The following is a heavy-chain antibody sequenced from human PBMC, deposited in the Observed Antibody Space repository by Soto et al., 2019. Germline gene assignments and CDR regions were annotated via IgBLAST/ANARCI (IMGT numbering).Heavy chain of an antibody. Sequence: QITLKESGPTLVKPTQTLTLTCTFSGSSLSTSGVGVAWIRQPPGKALEWLALIYWDDDKRYRPSLETRLTINTDTTNAQVALTLPNLDSVDTATFYCGYRPCSGGRCFCFSCSGMDVWGPGTAVTVSS. D-gene: IGHD2-15*01. CDR1: GSSLSTSGVG. CDR3: GYRPCSGGRCFCFSCSGMDV. J-gene: IGHJ6*02. CDR2: IYWDDDK. V-gene: IGHV2-5*02.